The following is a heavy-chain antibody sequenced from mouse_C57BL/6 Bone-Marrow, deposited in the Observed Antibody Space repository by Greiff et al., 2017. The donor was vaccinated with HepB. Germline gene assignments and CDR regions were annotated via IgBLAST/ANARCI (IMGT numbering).Heavy chain of an antibody. V-gene: IGHV7-3*01. CDR3: ARSPLYYYGSSYWYFDV. J-gene: IGHJ1*03. CDR1: GFTFTDYY. CDR2: IRNKANGYTT. D-gene: IGHD1-1*01. Sequence: EVHLVESGGGLVQPGGSLSLSCAASGFTFTDYYMSWVRQPPGKALEWLGFIRNKANGYTTEYSASVKGRFTISRDNSQSILYLQMNALRAEDSATYYCARSPLYYYGSSYWYFDVWGTGTTVTVSS.